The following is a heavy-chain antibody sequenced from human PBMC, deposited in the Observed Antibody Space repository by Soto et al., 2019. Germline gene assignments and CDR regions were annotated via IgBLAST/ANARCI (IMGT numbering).Heavy chain of an antibody. CDR2: INHSGST. V-gene: IGHV4-34*01. CDR1: GGSFSGYY. CDR3: ASLGIVAAAGTNYYYYYMDV. D-gene: IGHD6-13*01. Sequence: SETLSLTCAVYGGSFSGYYWSWIRQPPGKGLDWIGEINHSGSTNYNPSLKSRVTISVDTSKNQFSLKLSSVTAADTAVYYCASLGIVAAAGTNYYYYYMDVWGKGTTVTVSS. J-gene: IGHJ6*03.